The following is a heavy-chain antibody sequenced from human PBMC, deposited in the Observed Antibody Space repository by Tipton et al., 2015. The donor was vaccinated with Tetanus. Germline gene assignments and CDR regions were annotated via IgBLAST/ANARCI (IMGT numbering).Heavy chain of an antibody. CDR2: ISSTSSYI. Sequence: FLRLSCAASGFIFSSYWINWVRQAPGQRLEWVASISSTSSYIYYADSVKGRFTISRDNAKNSLYLQMNSLRAEDTSVYYCATGVTLDYWGQGTLVTVSS. CDR3: ATGVTLDY. D-gene: IGHD3-10*01. CDR1: GFIFSSYW. V-gene: IGHV3-21*06. J-gene: IGHJ4*02.